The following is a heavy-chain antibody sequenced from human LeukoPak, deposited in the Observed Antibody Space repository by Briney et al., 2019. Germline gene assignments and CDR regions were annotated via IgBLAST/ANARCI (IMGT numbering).Heavy chain of an antibody. V-gene: IGHV3-48*01. Sequence: GGSLRLSCAASGFTFSSYSMNWVRQAPGKGLEWVISSSSSTIYYADSVKGRFTISRDNAKNSLYLQMNSLRAEDTAVYYCAKTRPLDSSSWSHGDYWGQGTLVTVSS. CDR2: ISSSSSTI. CDR3: AKTRPLDSSSWSHGDY. J-gene: IGHJ4*02. CDR1: GFTFSSYS. D-gene: IGHD6-13*01.